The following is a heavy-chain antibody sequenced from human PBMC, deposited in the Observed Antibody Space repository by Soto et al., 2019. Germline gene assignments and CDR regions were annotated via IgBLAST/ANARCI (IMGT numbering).Heavy chain of an antibody. CDR2: ISYDGSNK. D-gene: IGHD3-3*01. CDR3: VKGGPYDFWSGYYQNYYFDY. Sequence: GGSLRLSCAASGFTFSSYAMHWVRQAPGKGLEWVAVISYDGSNKYYADSVKGRFTISRDNSKNTLYLQMNSLRAEDTAVYYCVKGGPYDFWSGYYQNYYFDYWGQGTLVTVSS. J-gene: IGHJ4*02. V-gene: IGHV3-30-3*01. CDR1: GFTFSSYA.